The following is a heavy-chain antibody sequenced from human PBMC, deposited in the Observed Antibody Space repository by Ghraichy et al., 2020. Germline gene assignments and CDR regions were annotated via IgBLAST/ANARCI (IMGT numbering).Heavy chain of an antibody. V-gene: IGHV3-23*01. CDR3: VKGDYGSGSYFKYGMDV. CDR1: GFTFSSPA. J-gene: IGHJ6*02. CDR2: ISGSGGST. Sequence: ESLNISCAASGFTFSSPAMCWVRQAPGKGLEWVSSISGSGGSTYYADSVKGRFTISRDNSKNTLYLQMNSLRAEDTAVYYCVKGDYGSGSYFKYGMDVWGQGTTVTVSS. D-gene: IGHD3-10*01.